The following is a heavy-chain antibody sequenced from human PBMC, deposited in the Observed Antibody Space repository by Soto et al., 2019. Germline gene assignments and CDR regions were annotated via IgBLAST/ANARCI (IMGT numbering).Heavy chain of an antibody. CDR3: ARDSGIPNDY. CDR1: GFNVKNNY. V-gene: IGHV3-53*02. D-gene: IGHD1-1*01. Sequence: VQLVETGGGLIQPGGSLRLSCAVSGFNVKNNYMNWVRQAPGKGLEWVSVIHNNGDTYYADPVKGRFTISRDNSKNTVYLQMDSLRADDSAIYYCARDSGIPNDYWGQGTLVTVSS. CDR2: IHNNGDT. J-gene: IGHJ4*02.